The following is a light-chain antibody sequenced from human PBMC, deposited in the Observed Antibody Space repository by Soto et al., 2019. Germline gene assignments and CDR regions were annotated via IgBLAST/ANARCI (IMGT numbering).Light chain of an antibody. CDR1: QSISSW. CDR3: LQDYNYPRT. V-gene: IGKV1-5*03. J-gene: IGKJ1*01. Sequence: DIQMTQSPSTLSASVGDRVTITCRASQSISSWLAWYQQKPGKAPKLLIYKASTLQSGVPSRFSGSGSDREFTLTISSLQPEDFATYYCLQDYNYPRTFGQGTKVDIK. CDR2: KAS.